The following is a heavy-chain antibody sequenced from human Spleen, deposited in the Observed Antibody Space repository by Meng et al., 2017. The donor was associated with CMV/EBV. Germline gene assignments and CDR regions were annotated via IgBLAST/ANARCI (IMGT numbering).Heavy chain of an antibody. D-gene: IGHD3-10*01. CDR1: W. V-gene: IGHV3-15*01. CDR2: IKSKTDGGTT. Sequence: WMSWVRQAPGKGLEWVGRIKSKTDGGTTDYAAPVKGRFTISRDDSKNTLYLQMNSLKTEDTAVYYCTTDLNGITMVRGVIIADYYFDYWGQGTLVTVSS. CDR3: TTDLNGITMVRGVIIADYYFDY. J-gene: IGHJ4*02.